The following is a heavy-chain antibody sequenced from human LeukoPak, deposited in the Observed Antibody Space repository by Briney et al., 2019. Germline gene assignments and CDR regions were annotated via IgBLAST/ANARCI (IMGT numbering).Heavy chain of an antibody. J-gene: IGHJ4*02. D-gene: IGHD2-15*01. Sequence: SETLSLTCTVSGGSISSYYWSWIRQPPGKGLEWIGYIYYSGSTNYNPSLKSRVTISVDTSKNQFSLKLSSVTAADTAVYYCARDRISLQAFDYWGQGTLVTVSS. CDR3: ARDRISLQAFDY. V-gene: IGHV4-59*01. CDR2: IYYSGST. CDR1: GGSISSYY.